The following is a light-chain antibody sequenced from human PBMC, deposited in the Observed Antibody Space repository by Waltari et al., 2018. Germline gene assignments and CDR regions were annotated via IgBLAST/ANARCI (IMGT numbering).Light chain of an antibody. CDR2: DVT. Sequence: QSALTQPASVSGSPGQSITISCTGTSNDVGASTFASWYQQHPGRAPHLMIYDVTERPSGISYRFSGSKSANTASLTISGLLPEDEAIYYCSSFTDTHTLLFGGGTTVTVL. J-gene: IGLJ2*01. CDR3: SSFTDTHTLL. V-gene: IGLV2-14*03. CDR1: SNDVGASTF.